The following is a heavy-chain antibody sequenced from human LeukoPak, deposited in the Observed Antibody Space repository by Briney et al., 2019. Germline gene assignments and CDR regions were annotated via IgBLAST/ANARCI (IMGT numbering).Heavy chain of an antibody. D-gene: IGHD6-19*01. CDR3: AKDRYASSGWYGGYYYGMDV. V-gene: IGHV3-30*18. J-gene: IGHJ6*02. CDR2: ISYDGSNK. Sequence: GGSLRLSCAASGFTLSSYGMHWVRQAPGKGLEWVAVISYDGSNKYYADSVKGRFTISRDNSKNTLYLQMNSLRAEDTAVYYCAKDRYASSGWYGGYYYGMDVWGQGTTVTVSS. CDR1: GFTLSSYG.